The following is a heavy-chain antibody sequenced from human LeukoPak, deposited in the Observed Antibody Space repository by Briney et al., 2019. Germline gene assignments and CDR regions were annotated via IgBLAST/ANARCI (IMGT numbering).Heavy chain of an antibody. J-gene: IGHJ4*02. CDR3: ARDQHHYLDY. Sequence: PGGSLRLSCAASGFTFSSYWMNWVRQAPGKGLEWVAVIWYDGRNKYYADSVKGRFTISRDNSENTVYLQMNSLRAEDTAVYYCARDQHHYLDYWGQGTLVTVSS. V-gene: IGHV3-33*08. CDR1: GFTFSSYW. CDR2: IWYDGRNK.